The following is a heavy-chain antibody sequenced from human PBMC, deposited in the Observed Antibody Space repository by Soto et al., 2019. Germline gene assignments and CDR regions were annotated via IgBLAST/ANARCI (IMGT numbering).Heavy chain of an antibody. Sequence: PSETLSLTCTVSGGSISIYYWSWIRQPPGKGLEWIGYIYYSGSTNYNPSLKSRVTISVDTSKNQFSLKLSSVTAADTAVYYCARDHWKNCGDYGWFDPWGQGTLVTVSS. CDR2: IYYSGST. CDR3: ARDHWKNCGDYGWFDP. J-gene: IGHJ5*02. D-gene: IGHD4-17*01. V-gene: IGHV4-59*01. CDR1: GGSISIYY.